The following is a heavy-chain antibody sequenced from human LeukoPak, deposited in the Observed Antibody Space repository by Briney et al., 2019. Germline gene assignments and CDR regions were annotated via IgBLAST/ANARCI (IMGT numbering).Heavy chain of an antibody. Sequence: KRSDTLSLTCTVSGRLMSSYYWMWIRQPAGKGLEGIGRTYSTGSTNYNPSLNSRVTMSVHTSNNQSSLMQSSVTAAHTAVYYCARQIAVAGKAGLDYWGQETLVTVST. D-gene: IGHD6-19*01. CDR3: ARQIAVAGKAGLDY. CDR2: TYSTGST. J-gene: IGHJ4*02. CDR1: GRLMSSYY. V-gene: IGHV4-4*07.